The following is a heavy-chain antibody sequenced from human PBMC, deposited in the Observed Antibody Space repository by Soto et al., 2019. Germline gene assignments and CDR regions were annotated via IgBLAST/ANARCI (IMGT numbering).Heavy chain of an antibody. CDR3: AKDRIYGDYKDNYYYYGMDV. CDR2: ISYDGSNK. J-gene: IGHJ6*02. V-gene: IGHV3-30*18. Sequence: GGSLRLSCAASGFTFSSYGMHWVRQAPGKGLEWVAVISYDGSNKYYADSVKGRFTISRDNSKNTLYLKMNSLRAEDTAVYYCAKDRIYGDYKDNYYYYGMDVWGQGTTVTVSS. D-gene: IGHD4-17*01. CDR1: GFTFSSYG.